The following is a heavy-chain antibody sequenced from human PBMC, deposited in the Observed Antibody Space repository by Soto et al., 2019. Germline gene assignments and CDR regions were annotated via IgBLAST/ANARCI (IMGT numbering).Heavy chain of an antibody. CDR2: IKSNTDGGTT. J-gene: IGHJ4*02. CDR1: GIIFSNTW. D-gene: IGHD3-22*01. V-gene: IGHV3-15*01. CDR3: ANAHPRNYHDNNGPMGK. Sequence: GSLRLSCTASGIIFSNTWINWVRQAPGKGLEWVGRIKSNTDGGTTDYATPVKGRFALSRDDSQNTLYLQMTGLKAEDTAVYYCANAHPRNYHDNNGPMGKRGQGNLVNVSS.